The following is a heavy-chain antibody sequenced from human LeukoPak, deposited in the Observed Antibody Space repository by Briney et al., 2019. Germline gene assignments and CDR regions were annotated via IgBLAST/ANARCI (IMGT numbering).Heavy chain of an antibody. CDR2: IYYSGST. D-gene: IGHD1-14*01. J-gene: IGHJ4*02. CDR3: ARGRTDNPL. Sequence: SETLSLTCTVSGGSINSFYWSWIRQPPGKGLEWIGYIYYSGSTNYNPSLKSRVTISVDTSKNQFSLKLSSVTAADTAVYYCARGRTDNPLWGQGTLVTVSS. CDR1: GGSINSFY. V-gene: IGHV4-59*01.